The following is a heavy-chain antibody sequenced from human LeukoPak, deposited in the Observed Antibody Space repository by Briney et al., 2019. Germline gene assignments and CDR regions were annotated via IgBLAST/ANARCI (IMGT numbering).Heavy chain of an antibody. CDR1: GGSISSYY. V-gene: IGHV4-59*08. J-gene: IGHJ4*02. CDR3: ARHRSYYDSSGYSDY. Sequence: SETLSLTCTVSGGSISSYYWSWIRQPPGKGLEWLGYIYYSGSTNYNPSLKSRVTISVDTSKNQFSLKLSSVTAADTAVYYCARHRSYYDSSGYSDYWGQGTLVTVSS. D-gene: IGHD3-22*01. CDR2: IYYSGST.